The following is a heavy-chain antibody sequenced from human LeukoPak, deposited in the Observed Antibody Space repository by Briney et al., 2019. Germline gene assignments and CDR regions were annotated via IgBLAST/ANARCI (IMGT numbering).Heavy chain of an antibody. J-gene: IGHJ3*02. CDR3: ASGYCGGDCYDAFDI. Sequence: GSSVKVSCKASGGTFTSYAISWVRQAPGQGLEWMGWIIPICGAPNYAQKLQGRVTMTTDTSTSTAYMELRSLRSDDTAVYYCASGYCGGDCYDAFDIWGEGTMVTVSS. D-gene: IGHD2-21*02. CDR1: GGTFTSYA. V-gene: IGHV1-69*05. CDR2: IIPICGAP.